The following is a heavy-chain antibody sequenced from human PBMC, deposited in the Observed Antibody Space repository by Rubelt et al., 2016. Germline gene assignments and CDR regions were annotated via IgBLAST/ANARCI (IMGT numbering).Heavy chain of an antibody. J-gene: IGHJ5*02. V-gene: IGHV3-11*03. Sequence: GLEWVSYISSSSSYTNYADSVKGRFTISRDNAKNSLYLQMNSLRAEETAVYYCARVHDYGDYGWFDPWGQGTLVTVSS. CDR2: ISSSSSYT. D-gene: IGHD4-17*01. CDR3: ARVHDYGDYGWFDP.